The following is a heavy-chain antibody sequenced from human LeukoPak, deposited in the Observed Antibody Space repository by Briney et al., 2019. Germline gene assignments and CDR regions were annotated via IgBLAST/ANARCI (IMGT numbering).Heavy chain of an antibody. J-gene: IGHJ4*02. D-gene: IGHD1-20*01. CDR2: TYHSGST. Sequence: SETLSLTCAVSGGSISSGGYSWSWIRQPPGKGLEWIGYTYHSGSTYYNPSLKSRVTISVDRSKNQFSLKLSSVTAADTAVYYCARANGITGTSFDYWGQGTLVTVSS. V-gene: IGHV4-30-2*01. CDR3: ARANGITGTSFDY. CDR1: GGSISSGGYS.